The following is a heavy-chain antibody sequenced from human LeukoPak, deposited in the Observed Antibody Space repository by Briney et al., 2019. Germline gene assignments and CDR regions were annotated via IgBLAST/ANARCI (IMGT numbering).Heavy chain of an antibody. Sequence: GGSLRLSCAACGFTFDDYGMSWVCQVPGKGLEWVSGINWNGGRTGHADSVKGRFTISRDNAKNTLYLQMDSLRAEDTAVYYCARVGEYDSFDYWGQGTLVTVSS. CDR1: GFTFDDYG. V-gene: IGHV3-20*04. D-gene: IGHD2/OR15-2a*01. J-gene: IGHJ4*02. CDR3: ARVGEYDSFDY. CDR2: INWNGGRT.